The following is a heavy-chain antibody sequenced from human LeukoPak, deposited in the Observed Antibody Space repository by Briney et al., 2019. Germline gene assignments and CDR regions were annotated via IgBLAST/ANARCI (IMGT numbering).Heavy chain of an antibody. Sequence: ASVKVSCKASGYTFTSYGISWVRQAPGQGLEWMGWISAYNGNTNYAQKLQGRVTMTTDTSTSTAYMELRSLRSDDTAVYYCARDMEHRADITMIANWFDPWGQGTLVTVSS. V-gene: IGHV1-18*01. CDR1: GYTFTSYG. J-gene: IGHJ5*02. CDR3: ARDMEHRADITMIANWFDP. D-gene: IGHD3-22*01. CDR2: ISAYNGNT.